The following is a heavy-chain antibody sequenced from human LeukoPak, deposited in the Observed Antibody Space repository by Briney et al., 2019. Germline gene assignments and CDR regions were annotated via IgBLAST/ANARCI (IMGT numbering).Heavy chain of an antibody. J-gene: IGHJ2*01. Sequence: PSETLSLTCAVSGYSISSGYYGGWIRQPPGEWLEGIGSIYHSGSTYYNPSLKSRVTISVDTSKNQFSLKLSSVTAADTAVYYCARHHLPPVANWYFDLWGRGTLVTVSS. CDR2: IYHSGST. V-gene: IGHV4-38-2*01. CDR1: GYSISSGYY. D-gene: IGHD1-14*01. CDR3: ARHHLPPVANWYFDL.